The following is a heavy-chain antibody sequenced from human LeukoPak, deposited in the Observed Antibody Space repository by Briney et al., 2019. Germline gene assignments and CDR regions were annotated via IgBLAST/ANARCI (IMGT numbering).Heavy chain of an antibody. Sequence: ASVKVSCKASGGTFSSYAISWVRQAPGQGLEWMGWISAYNGNTNYAQKLQGRVTMTTDTSTSTAYMELRGLRSDDTAVYYCARVDIDSSGYYYATMKYYFDYWGQGTLVTVSS. J-gene: IGHJ4*02. CDR2: ISAYNGNT. CDR3: ARVDIDSSGYYYATMKYYFDY. D-gene: IGHD3-22*01. CDR1: GGTFSSYA. V-gene: IGHV1-18*01.